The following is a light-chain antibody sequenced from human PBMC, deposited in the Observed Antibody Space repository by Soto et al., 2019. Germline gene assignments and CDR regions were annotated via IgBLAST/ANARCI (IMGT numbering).Light chain of an antibody. CDR2: GAS. Sequence: EIVMTQSPATLSVSPGERATLSCRASQSIGSNLAWYQQKPGQAPRLLIYGASTRATGIPARFSGSGSGTEFTLTISSLQSEDFAVYYCQQYGSSVTFGQGTRLEIK. J-gene: IGKJ5*01. CDR3: QQYGSSVT. V-gene: IGKV3-15*01. CDR1: QSIGSN.